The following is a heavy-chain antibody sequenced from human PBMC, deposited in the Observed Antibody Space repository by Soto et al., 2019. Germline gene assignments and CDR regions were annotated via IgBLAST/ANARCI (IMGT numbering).Heavy chain of an antibody. CDR2: IYYSGNT. CDR1: GGSISSGGYY. D-gene: IGHD3-10*01. J-gene: IGHJ4*02. CDR3: ACSMVRGVIDYFDY. Sequence: QVQLQESGPGLVKPSQTLSLTCTVSGGSISSGGYYWSWIRQHPGKGLEWIGYIYYSGNTYYNPSLKSRVTISVDTSKNQFSLKLSSVTAADTAVYYCACSMVRGVIDYFDYWGQGTLVTVSS. V-gene: IGHV4-31*03.